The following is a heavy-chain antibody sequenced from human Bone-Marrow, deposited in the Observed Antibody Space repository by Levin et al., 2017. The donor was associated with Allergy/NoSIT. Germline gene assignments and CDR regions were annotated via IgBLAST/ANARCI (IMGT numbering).Heavy chain of an antibody. V-gene: IGHV4-31*03. D-gene: IGHD1/OR15-1a*01. CDR3: AWGTCHGASDAFDV. CDR2: ISYIGST. CDR1: GGSISGGGYY. Sequence: SCTVSGGSISGGGYYWCWIRQHPGKGLGWIGCISYIGSTHYNPSLRSRVTISADTSDEQLSLKMSTATAADTAVFYCAWGTCHGASDAFDVWGQGTIVTVSS. J-gene: IGHJ3*01.